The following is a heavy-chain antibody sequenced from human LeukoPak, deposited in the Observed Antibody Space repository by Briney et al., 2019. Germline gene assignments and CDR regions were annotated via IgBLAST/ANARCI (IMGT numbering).Heavy chain of an antibody. CDR2: IYYSGSS. CDR3: ARTEYYFDH. CDR1: SGSISSYY. D-gene: IGHD3-10*01. J-gene: IGHJ4*02. Sequence: PSETLSLTCTVSSGSISSYYWSWIRQPPGKGLEWIGYIYYSGSSNYNPSLKSRVTMSVDTSKKQFSRRVSSVTAADTAVYYCARTEYYFDHWGQGTLVTVSS. V-gene: IGHV4-59*01.